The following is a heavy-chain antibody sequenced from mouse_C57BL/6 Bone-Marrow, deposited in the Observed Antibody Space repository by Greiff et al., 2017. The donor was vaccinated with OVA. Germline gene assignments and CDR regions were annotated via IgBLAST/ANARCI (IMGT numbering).Heavy chain of an antibody. CDR2: IFPGSGST. D-gene: IGHD1-1*01. CDR3: TRKDYYGSSSFDY. V-gene: IGHV1-56*01. J-gene: IGHJ2*01. CDR1: GYTFTSHW. Sequence: VKLMESGPELVRPGASVKISCKAPGYTFTSHWMQWVRQRPGQGLEWIGAIFPGSGSTYYNEKFKGKATLTADTSSSTAYMQLSSLTSEDSADYFCTRKDYYGSSSFDYWGQGTTLTVSS.